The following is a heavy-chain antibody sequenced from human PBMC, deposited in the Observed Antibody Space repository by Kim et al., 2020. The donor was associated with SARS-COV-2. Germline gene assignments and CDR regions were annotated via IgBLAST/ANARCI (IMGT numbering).Heavy chain of an antibody. CDR2: IYSGGST. V-gene: IGHV3-66*01. CDR3: ARDGWTGSYYYYYGMDV. J-gene: IGHJ6*02. D-gene: IGHD3-10*01. CDR1: GFTVSSNY. Sequence: GGSLRLSCAASGFTVSSNYMSWVRQAPGKGLEWVSVIYSGGSTYYADSVKGRFTISRDNSKNTLYLQMNSLRAEDTAVYYCARDGWTGSYYYYYGMDVWGQGTTVTVSS.